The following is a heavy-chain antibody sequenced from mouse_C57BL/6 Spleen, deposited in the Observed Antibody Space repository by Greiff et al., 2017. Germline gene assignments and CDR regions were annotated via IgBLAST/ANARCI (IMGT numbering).Heavy chain of an antibody. CDR2: IDPSDSYT. CDR1: GYTFTSYW. J-gene: IGHJ3*01. CDR3: ARWEEKTGTEFAY. Sequence: QVQLQQPGAELVKPGASVKLSCKASGYTFTSYWMQWVKQRPGQGLEWIGEIDPSDSYTNYNQKFKGKATLTVDTSSSTAYMQLSSLTSEDSAVYYCARWEEKTGTEFAYWGQGTLVTVSA. V-gene: IGHV1-50*01. D-gene: IGHD4-1*01.